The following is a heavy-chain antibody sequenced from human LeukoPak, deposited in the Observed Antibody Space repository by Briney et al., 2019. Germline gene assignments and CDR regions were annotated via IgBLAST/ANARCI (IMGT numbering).Heavy chain of an antibody. CDR3: ARSDSLGAYY. CDR2: IYTSGST. Sequence: SETLSLTCTVSGGSISSYYWSWIRQPPGKGLEWIGYIYTSGSTNYNPSLKSRVTISVDTSKNQFSLKLSSVTAADTAVYYCARSDSLGAYYWGQGTLVTVSS. CDR1: GGSISSYY. V-gene: IGHV4-4*09. D-gene: IGHD3-16*01. J-gene: IGHJ4*02.